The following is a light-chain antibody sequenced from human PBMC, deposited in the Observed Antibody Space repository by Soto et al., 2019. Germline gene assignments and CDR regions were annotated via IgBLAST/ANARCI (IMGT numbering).Light chain of an antibody. CDR1: SSNIGAGYD. CDR3: QSYDSSLSGYV. CDR2: ANS. J-gene: IGLJ1*01. V-gene: IGLV1-40*01. Sequence: QSALTQPPSVSGAPGQRVTISCTGSSSNIGAGYDVHWYQQLPGTAPKLLIYANSIRPSGVPGRFSGSKSGTSASLAITGLQAEDAADYYCQSYDSSLSGYVFGTGTKLTVL.